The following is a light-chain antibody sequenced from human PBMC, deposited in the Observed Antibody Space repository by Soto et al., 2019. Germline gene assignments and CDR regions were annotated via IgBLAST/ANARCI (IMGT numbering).Light chain of an antibody. CDR2: KAS. CDR1: QSISDL. CDR3: QQYNGYWT. Sequence: DLQMTQSPSTLSAFVGDRVTITCRASQSISDLLAWYQQKPGKAPKLLIYKASTLKSGVPSRFSGSGSGTEYTHTISSLQPDDFATYYCQQYNGYWTFGQGTKVEIK. V-gene: IGKV1-5*03. J-gene: IGKJ1*01.